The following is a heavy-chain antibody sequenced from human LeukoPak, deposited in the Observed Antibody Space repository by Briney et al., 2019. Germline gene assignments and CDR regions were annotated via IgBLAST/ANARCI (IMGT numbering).Heavy chain of an antibody. Sequence: SETLSLTCTVSGGSISSSSYYWGWIRQPPGKGLEWIGSIYYSGSTYYSPSLKSRVTISVDTSKNQFSLKLSSVTAADTAVYYCARDVLVGYSSSGFDYWGQGTLVTVSS. J-gene: IGHJ4*02. CDR1: GGSISSSSYY. V-gene: IGHV4-39*07. D-gene: IGHD6-13*01. CDR2: IYYSGST. CDR3: ARDVLVGYSSSGFDY.